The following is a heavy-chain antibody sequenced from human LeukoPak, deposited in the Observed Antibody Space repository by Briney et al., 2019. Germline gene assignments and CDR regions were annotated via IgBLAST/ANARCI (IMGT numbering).Heavy chain of an antibody. CDR1: GFTFSSYG. V-gene: IGHV3-30*18. D-gene: IGHD5-12*01. J-gene: IGHJ4*02. CDR3: AKDPHYGGYLYYFDY. CDR2: ISYDGSNK. Sequence: GRSLRLSCAASGFTFSSYGMHWVRQAPGKGLEWVAVISYDGSNKYYADSVKGRFTISRDNSKNTLYLQMNSLRAEDTAVYYCAKDPHYGGYLYYFDYWGQGTLVTVSS.